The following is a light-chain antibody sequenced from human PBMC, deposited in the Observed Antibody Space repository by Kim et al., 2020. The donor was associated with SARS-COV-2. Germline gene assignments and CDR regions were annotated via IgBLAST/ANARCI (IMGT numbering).Light chain of an antibody. V-gene: IGKV3-11*01. Sequence: LSPGEIATLSCRASQSVSSSLAWYQHKPGQAPRLLIYDASNRATGIPARISGGGSGTDFTLTISSLEPEDFAVYYCQQRSNWPLTFGGGTKVDIK. CDR1: QSVSSS. CDR3: QQRSNWPLT. J-gene: IGKJ4*01. CDR2: DAS.